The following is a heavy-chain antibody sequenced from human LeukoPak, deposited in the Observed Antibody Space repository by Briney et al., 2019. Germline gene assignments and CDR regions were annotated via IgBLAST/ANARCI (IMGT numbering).Heavy chain of an antibody. D-gene: IGHD4-17*01. CDR1: GFTFDDYA. Sequence: GGSLRLSCAVSGFTFDDYAMHWVRQAPGKGLEWVSGISWNSGSIGYADSVKGRFTISRDNAKNSLYLQMNSLRAEDTALYYCAKAGAQMTPRRTEDYFDYWCQGTLVTVSS. CDR2: ISWNSGSI. J-gene: IGHJ4*02. CDR3: AKAGAQMTPRRTEDYFDY. V-gene: IGHV3-9*01.